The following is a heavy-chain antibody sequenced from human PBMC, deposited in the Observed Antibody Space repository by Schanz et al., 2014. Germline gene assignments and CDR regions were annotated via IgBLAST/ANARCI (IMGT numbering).Heavy chain of an antibody. CDR2: ISYDGSSK. D-gene: IGHD3-10*01. CDR3: ASPALVQGLMPEYYFDY. V-gene: IGHV3-30*04. Sequence: VQLVESGGGLVQPGGSLRLSCSASGFTFSSYSMYWVRQAPGKGLEWVALISYDGSSKNHADSVQGRFTISRDNSKNTLYLQMNSLRGEDTAVYYCASPALVQGLMPEYYFDYWGQGTLLTVSS. CDR1: GFTFSSYS. J-gene: IGHJ4*02.